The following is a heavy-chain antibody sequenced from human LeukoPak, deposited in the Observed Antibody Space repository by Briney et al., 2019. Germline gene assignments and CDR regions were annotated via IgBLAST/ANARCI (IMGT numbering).Heavy chain of an antibody. CDR3: AVEGSGYSYGYIDY. CDR1: GGSISSSSYY. J-gene: IGHJ4*02. V-gene: IGHV4-39*01. D-gene: IGHD5-18*01. Sequence: SETLSLTCTVSGGSISSSSYYWGWIRQPPGKGLEWIGSIYYSESTYYNPSLKSRVTISLDTSKNQFSLKLSSVTAADTAVYYCAVEGSGYSYGYIDYWGQGTLVTVSS. CDR2: IYYSEST.